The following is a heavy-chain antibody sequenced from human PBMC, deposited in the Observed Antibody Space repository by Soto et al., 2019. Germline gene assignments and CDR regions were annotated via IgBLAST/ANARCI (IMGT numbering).Heavy chain of an antibody. D-gene: IGHD1-26*01. Sequence: NPSETLSLTCSVSAASFTNTSYYWGWIRQPPGKGPEWIGSMFFTGSTYYNPSLKSRVTMSADTSKSQFSLKLTSVTAADTAVYFCARLKSSYAGSYYGGGFFDHWGRGTSVTVSS. V-gene: IGHV4-39*07. CDR2: MFFTGST. CDR1: AASFTNTSYY. J-gene: IGHJ4*02. CDR3: ARLKSSYAGSYYGGGFFDH.